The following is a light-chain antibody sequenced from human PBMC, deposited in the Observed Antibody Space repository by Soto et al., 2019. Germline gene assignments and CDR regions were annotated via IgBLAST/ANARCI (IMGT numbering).Light chain of an antibody. Sequence: QSVLTQPPSASGTPGQRVTISCSGSSSNIGSNTVNWYQQLPGTAPKLLIYSNNQRPSGVPDRFSGSKSGTSASLAISGLQSEDEAVYYCAAWDDSLNGFYVFGTGTTVTVL. CDR3: AAWDDSLNGFYV. V-gene: IGLV1-44*01. J-gene: IGLJ1*01. CDR2: SNN. CDR1: SSNIGSNT.